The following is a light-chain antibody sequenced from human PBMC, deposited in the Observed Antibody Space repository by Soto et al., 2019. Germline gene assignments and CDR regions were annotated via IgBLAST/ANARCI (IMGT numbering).Light chain of an antibody. CDR3: SSYTSSSIL. CDR2: EVR. V-gene: IGLV2-14*01. J-gene: IGLJ1*01. CDR1: SSDVGSYNY. Sequence: QSVLTQPASVSGSPGQSITISCTGTSSDVGSYNYVSWHQQHPGKAPKLMIYEVRDRPSGISSRFSGSKSGNTASLTISGLQTEDEADYYCSSYTSSSILFGTGTKVT.